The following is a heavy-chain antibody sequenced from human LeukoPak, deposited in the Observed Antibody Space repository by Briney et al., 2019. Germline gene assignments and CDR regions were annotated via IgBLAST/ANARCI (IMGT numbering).Heavy chain of an antibody. D-gene: IGHD3-22*01. J-gene: IGHJ4*02. V-gene: IGHV3-21*01. CDR1: GFTFSSYS. CDR2: ISSSSSYI. CDR3: ARARDAQTYYYDSSGYYPGY. Sequence: GGSLRLSCAASGFTFSSYSMNWVRQAPGKGLEWVSSISSSSSYIYYADSVKGRFTISRDNAKNSLYLQMNSLRAEDTAVYYCARARDAQTYYYDSSGYYPGYWGQGTLVTVSS.